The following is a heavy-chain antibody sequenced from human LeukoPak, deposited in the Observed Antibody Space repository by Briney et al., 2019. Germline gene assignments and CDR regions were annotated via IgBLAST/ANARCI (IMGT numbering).Heavy chain of an antibody. CDR1: GFTFSDHY. D-gene: IGHD2-8*01. CDR3: ARVEGCTNGVCYYYFDY. Sequence: GGSLRLSCAASGFTFSDHYMDWVRQAPGKGLEWVGRVRNKTKSYTTEYAASVKGRFTISRDDSKNSLYLQMNSLKIEDTAVYYCARVEGCTNGVCYYYFDYWGQGTLVTVSS. CDR2: VRNKTKSYTT. V-gene: IGHV3-72*01. J-gene: IGHJ4*02.